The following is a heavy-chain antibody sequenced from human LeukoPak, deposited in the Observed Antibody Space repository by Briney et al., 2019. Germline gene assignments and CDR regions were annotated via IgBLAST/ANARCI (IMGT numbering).Heavy chain of an antibody. CDR3: AKALPRYSSSWIPLGLYFDY. V-gene: IGHV3-9*01. D-gene: IGHD6-13*01. Sequence: GRSLRLSCAASGFTFDDYAMHWVRQAPGKGLEWVSGISWNSGSIGYADSVKGRFTISRDNAKNSLYLQMNSLRAEDTALYYCAKALPRYSSSWIPLGLYFDYWGQGTLVTVSS. J-gene: IGHJ4*02. CDR1: GFTFDDYA. CDR2: ISWNSGSI.